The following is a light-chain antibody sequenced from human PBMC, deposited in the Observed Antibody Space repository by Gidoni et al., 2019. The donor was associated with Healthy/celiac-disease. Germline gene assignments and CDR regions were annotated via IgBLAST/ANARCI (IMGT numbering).Light chain of an antibody. V-gene: IGKV3-20*01. CDR1: QSVSSSY. CDR3: QQYGSSPPT. J-gene: IGKJ1*01. CDR2: GAA. Sequence: EIVFKQSPGTLSLSPGERATLSCSASQSVSSSYLAWYQQKPGQAPRLLIYGAASRATGIPARFSGSGSGTDFTLTISRLEPEYFVVYYCQQYGSSPPTFGQGTKVEIK.